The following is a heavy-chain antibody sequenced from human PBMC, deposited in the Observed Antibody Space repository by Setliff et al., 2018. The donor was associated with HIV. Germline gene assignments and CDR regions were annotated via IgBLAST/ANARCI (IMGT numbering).Heavy chain of an antibody. Sequence: ASVKVSCKASGYSFTSYAISWVRQAPGQGLEWMAWISPNSGYTLFAQKFRGRVTMTADTSTSTAYMDLGSLRSDDTAVYCCARSRAGGYNQIPDAFHLWGQGTVVSVSS. D-gene: IGHD6-25*01. V-gene: IGHV1-18*01. CDR3: ARSRAGGYNQIPDAFHL. CDR2: ISPNSGYT. CDR1: GYSFTSYA. J-gene: IGHJ3*01.